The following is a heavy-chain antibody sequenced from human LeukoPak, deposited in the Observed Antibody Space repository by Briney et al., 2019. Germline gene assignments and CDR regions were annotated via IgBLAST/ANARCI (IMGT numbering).Heavy chain of an antibody. V-gene: IGHV3-23*01. D-gene: IGHD2-15*01. J-gene: IGHJ6*03. CDR1: GITFSSYG. Sequence: GGSLRLSCAASGITFSSYGMSWVRQAPGKGLEWVSRISSTGGTTYYADSVKGRFTISRDNSKNTLYLQMNSLRAEDTAIYYCAKNGDRGAYCTGGTCYPYFYYYMDVWGKGTTVTI. CDR3: AKNGDRGAYCTGGTCYPYFYYYMDV. CDR2: ISSTGGTT.